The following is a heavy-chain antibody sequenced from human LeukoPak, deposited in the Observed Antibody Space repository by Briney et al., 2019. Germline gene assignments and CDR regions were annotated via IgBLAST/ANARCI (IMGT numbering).Heavy chain of an antibody. CDR3: AREGDGYKNFDY. D-gene: IGHD5-24*01. CDR2: INPRSGST. J-gene: IGHJ4*02. V-gene: IGHV1-46*01. CDR1: GYTFTSYD. Sequence: ASVKVSCKASGYTFTSYDFNWVRQAPGQGLEWMGVINPRSGSTTYAQNFQGRVTMTWDTSTNTVDVELSSLRSEDTAVYYCAREGDGYKNFDYWGQGTQVTVSS.